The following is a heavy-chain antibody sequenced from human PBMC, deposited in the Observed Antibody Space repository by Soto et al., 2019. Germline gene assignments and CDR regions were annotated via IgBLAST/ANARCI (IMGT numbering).Heavy chain of an antibody. J-gene: IGHJ3*02. CDR3: AKDRMNHNSVWDPFDI. V-gene: IGHV3-23*01. D-gene: IGHD2-15*01. CDR1: GITFGSRA. CDR2: ITDTGGDA. Sequence: GGSLRLSCVASGITFGSRAMSWVRQAPGEGLEWVSTITDTGGDAKYADSVRGRFTISRDNSKSTLSLRLNGLRAEDTAVYYCAKDRMNHNSVWDPFDIWGQGTMVTVSS.